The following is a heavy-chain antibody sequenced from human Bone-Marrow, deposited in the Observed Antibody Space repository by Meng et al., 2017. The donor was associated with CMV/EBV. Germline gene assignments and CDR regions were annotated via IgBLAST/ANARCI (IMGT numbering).Heavy chain of an antibody. CDR3: ARLTIPHGMDV. D-gene: IGHD2-2*01. V-gene: IGHV4-30-4*08. J-gene: IGHJ6*02. CDR1: AGSISSGGYY. Sequence: LRLSCTVSAGSISSGGYYWSWIRQRPGKGLEWIGYIYYTGSTNYNPSLKSRLTISVDTSKNQFSLKLSSMTAADTAVYYCARLTIPHGMDVWGQGTTVTVSS. CDR2: IYYTGST.